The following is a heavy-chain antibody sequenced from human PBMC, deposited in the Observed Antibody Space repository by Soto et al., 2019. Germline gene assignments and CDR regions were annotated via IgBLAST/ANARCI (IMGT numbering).Heavy chain of an antibody. CDR1: GFTFSSYA. CDR3: AKRWSGGFWYFDL. Sequence: SLRLSCAASGFTFSSYAMSWVRQAPGKGLEWVSAISGSGGSTYYADSVKGRFTISRDNSKNTLYLQMNSLRAEDTAVYYCAKRWSGGFWYFDLWGRGTLVTVSS. V-gene: IGHV3-23*01. J-gene: IGHJ2*01. D-gene: IGHD3-3*01. CDR2: ISGSGGST.